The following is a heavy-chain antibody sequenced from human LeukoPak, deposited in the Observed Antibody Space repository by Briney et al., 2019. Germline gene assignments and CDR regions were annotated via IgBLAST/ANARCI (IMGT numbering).Heavy chain of an antibody. V-gene: IGHV4-39*01. J-gene: IGHJ3*02. CDR2: MYYTGST. CDR1: GGSFSGYY. Sequence: SETLSLTCAVYGGSFSGYYWGWIRQPPGKGLEWIGSMYYTGSTYYKPSLKSRVTISVDTSKNQFSLNLTSVTAADTAVYYCARHSKNTAYSASDIWGQGTMVTVSS. CDR3: ARHSKNTAYSASDI. D-gene: IGHD2-15*01.